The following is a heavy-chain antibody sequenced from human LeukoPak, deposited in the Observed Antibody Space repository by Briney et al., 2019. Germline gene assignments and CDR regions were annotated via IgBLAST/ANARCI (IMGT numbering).Heavy chain of an antibody. CDR2: ISYDGSNK. D-gene: IGHD5/OR15-5a*01. J-gene: IGHJ3*02. Sequence: PGGSLRLSCAASGFTFSSYGMHWVRQAPGKGLEWVAVISYDGSNKYCADSVKGRFTISRDNSKNTLYLQMNSLRAEDTAVYYCAKNSVTPLPGAFDIWGQGTMVTVSS. V-gene: IGHV3-30*18. CDR3: AKNSVTPLPGAFDI. CDR1: GFTFSSYG.